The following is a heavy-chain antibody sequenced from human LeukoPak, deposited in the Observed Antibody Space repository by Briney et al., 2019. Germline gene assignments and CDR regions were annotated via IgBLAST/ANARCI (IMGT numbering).Heavy chain of an antibody. V-gene: IGHV1-18*01. Sequence: ASVKVSCKASGYTFTSYGISWVRQAPGQGLEWMGWISAYNGNTNYAQKLQGRVTMTTDTSTSTAYMELRSLRSDDTAVYYCARDHSSGWYYYYYGMDAWGQGTTVTVSS. CDR1: GYTFTSYG. J-gene: IGHJ6*02. CDR2: ISAYNGNT. CDR3: ARDHSSGWYYYYYGMDA. D-gene: IGHD6-19*01.